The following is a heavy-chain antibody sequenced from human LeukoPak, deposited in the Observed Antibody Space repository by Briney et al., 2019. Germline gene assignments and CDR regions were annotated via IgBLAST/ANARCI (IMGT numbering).Heavy chain of an antibody. CDR2: ISYSGWST. CDR3: ARHDSFIPY. CDR1: GFPFRDYA. Sequence: GRSLRLSCVASGFPFRDYAMSWVRQAPAKGLAWASGISYSGWSTYYADSVKGRCTISRDNSKNTVSLQMNNLRAEDTAVYFCARHDSFIPYWGQGTLVTVTS. V-gene: IGHV3-23*01. D-gene: IGHD3-16*02. J-gene: IGHJ4*02.